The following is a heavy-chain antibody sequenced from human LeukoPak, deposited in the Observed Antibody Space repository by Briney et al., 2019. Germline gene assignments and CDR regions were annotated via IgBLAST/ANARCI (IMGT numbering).Heavy chain of an antibody. J-gene: IGHJ5*02. Sequence: GGSLRLSCAASGFTFSSYAMHWVRQAPGKGLEWVAVISYDGSNKYYADSVKGRFTISRDNSKNTLYLQMNSLRAEDTAVYYCVKEQRGYSGYAVGTWFDPWGQGTLVTVSP. CDR2: ISYDGSNK. V-gene: IGHV3-30*04. CDR3: VKEQRGYSGYAVGTWFDP. D-gene: IGHD5-12*01. CDR1: GFTFSSYA.